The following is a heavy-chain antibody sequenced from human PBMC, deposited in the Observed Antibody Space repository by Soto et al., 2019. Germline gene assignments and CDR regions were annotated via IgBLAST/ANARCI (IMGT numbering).Heavy chain of an antibody. D-gene: IGHD1-26*01. V-gene: IGHV3-21*01. CDR1: GFIFSRYS. CDR3: ARGSAFIGLDY. Sequence: PGGSLRLSCAVSGFIFSRYSMNWVRQAPGKGLEWVSSIGTSGSYIYDTDSVKGRFTISRDNTKDSLYLQMNSLRAEDTAIYYSARGSAFIGLDYWGQGTPVTSPQ. CDR2: IGTSGSYI. J-gene: IGHJ4*02.